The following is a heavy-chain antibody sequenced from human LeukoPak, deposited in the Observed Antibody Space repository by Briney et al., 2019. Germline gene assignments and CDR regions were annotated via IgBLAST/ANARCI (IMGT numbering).Heavy chain of an antibody. CDR1: GFNFSDYY. CDR2: TSNRAYST. J-gene: IGHJ4*02. Sequence: PGGSLRLSCAASGFNFSDYYMSWIRQAPGGGLEWVSYTSNRAYSTYYAVSVKGRFTISRHNAKNSLYLQMNSLRVEDTTVYYCVRGKRRFDSWGQGTLVTVSS. V-gene: IGHV3-11*01. CDR3: VRGKRRFDS.